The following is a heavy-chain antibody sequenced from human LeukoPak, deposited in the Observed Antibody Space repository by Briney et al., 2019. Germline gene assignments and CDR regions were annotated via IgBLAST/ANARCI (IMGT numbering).Heavy chain of an antibody. CDR3: ARDKGVLRWLHRRYYYYMDV. CDR2: ISSSGSTI. Sequence: GGSLRLSCAASGFTFSDYYMSWIRQAPGKGLEWVSYISSSGSTIYYADSVKGRFTISRDNAKNSLYLQMNSLRAEDTAVYYCARDKGVLRWLHRRYYYYMDVWGKGTTVTVSS. D-gene: IGHD5-24*01. J-gene: IGHJ6*03. V-gene: IGHV3-11*01. CDR1: GFTFSDYY.